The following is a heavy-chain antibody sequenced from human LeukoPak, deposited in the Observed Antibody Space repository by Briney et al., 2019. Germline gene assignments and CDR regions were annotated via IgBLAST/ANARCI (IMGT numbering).Heavy chain of an antibody. CDR2: LNSDGSST. CDR3: ARDRGGWYGDY. Sequence: GGSLRLSCAASGFTFSRYWMHWVRQAPGKGLVWVSRLNSDGSSTSYADSVKGRFTISRDNAKNTLYLQMNSLRAEDTAVYYCARDRGGWYGDYWGQGTLVTVSP. J-gene: IGHJ4*02. V-gene: IGHV3-74*01. CDR1: GFTFSRYW. D-gene: IGHD6-19*01.